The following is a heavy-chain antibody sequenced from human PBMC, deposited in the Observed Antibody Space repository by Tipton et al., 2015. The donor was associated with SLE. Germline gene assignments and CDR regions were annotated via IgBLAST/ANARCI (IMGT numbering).Heavy chain of an antibody. CDR2: TSASGST. D-gene: IGHD3-3*01. CDR1: RGSMNGADYY. Sequence: TLSLTCTVSRGSMNGADYYWAWIRQPAGEGLEWIGRTSASGSTNYNPSLKSRVTISVDTSKNQFSLKLSSVTAADTALHFCARQGLTTFAVVIPFDVWGQGTMVTVSS. J-gene: IGHJ3*01. CDR3: ARQGLTTFAVVIPFDV. V-gene: IGHV4-61*02.